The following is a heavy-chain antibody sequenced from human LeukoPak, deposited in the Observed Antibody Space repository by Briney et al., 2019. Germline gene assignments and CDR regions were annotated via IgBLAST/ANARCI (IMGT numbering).Heavy chain of an antibody. J-gene: IGHJ4*02. CDR3: AKDGRAWIQLWFSDY. CDR2: ISYDGSNK. D-gene: IGHD5-18*01. Sequence: GGSLRLSCAASGFTFSSYGMHWVRQAPGKGLEWVAVISYDGSNKYYADSVKGRFTISRDNSKNTLYLQMNSLRAEDTAVYYCAKDGRAWIQLWFSDYWGQGTLVTVSS. CDR1: GFTFSSYG. V-gene: IGHV3-30*18.